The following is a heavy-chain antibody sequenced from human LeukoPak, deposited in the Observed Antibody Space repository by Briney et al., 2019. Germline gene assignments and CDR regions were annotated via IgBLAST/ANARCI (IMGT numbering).Heavy chain of an antibody. CDR2: INPNSGGT. CDR3: ARDRPTVAGNY. D-gene: IGHD6-19*01. V-gene: IGHV1-2*02. Sequence: ASVKVSCKASGYTFTSYGISWVRQAPGQGLEWMGWINPNSGGTNYAQKFQGRVTMTRDTSISTAYMELSRLRSDDTAVYYCARDRPTVAGNYWGQGTLVTVSS. J-gene: IGHJ4*02. CDR1: GYTFTSYG.